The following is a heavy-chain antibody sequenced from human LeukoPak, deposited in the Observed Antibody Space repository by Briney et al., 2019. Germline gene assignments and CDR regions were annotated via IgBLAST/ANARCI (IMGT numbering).Heavy chain of an antibody. V-gene: IGHV4-34*01. CDR3: ARLTYGGIPCY. CDR2: INHSGST. CDR1: GGSFSGYY. Sequence: ETLSLTCAVYGGSFSGYYWSWIRQPPGKGLEWIGEINHSGSTNYNPSLKSRVTISVDTSKNQFSLKLSSVTAADTAVYYCARLTYGGIPCYWGQGTLVTVSS. J-gene: IGHJ4*02. D-gene: IGHD4-23*01.